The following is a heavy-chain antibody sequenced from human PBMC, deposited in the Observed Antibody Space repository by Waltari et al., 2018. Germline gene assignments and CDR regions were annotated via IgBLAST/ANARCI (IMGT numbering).Heavy chain of an antibody. J-gene: IGHJ6*02. CDR3: ARAPYYYDSSGPPHYYYYGMDV. V-gene: IGHV1-69*01. Sequence: QVQLVQSGAEVKKPGSSVKVSCKASGGTFSSYAISWVRQATGHGLEWLGGIIPIFGTANYAQKFQGRVTITADESTSTAYMELSSLRSEDTAVYYCARAPYYYDSSGPPHYYYYGMDVWGQGTTVTVSS. CDR2: IIPIFGTA. D-gene: IGHD3-22*01. CDR1: GGTFSSYA.